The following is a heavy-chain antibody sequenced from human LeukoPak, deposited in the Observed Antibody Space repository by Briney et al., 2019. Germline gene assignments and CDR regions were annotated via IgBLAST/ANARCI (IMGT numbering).Heavy chain of an antibody. J-gene: IGHJ3*02. CDR2: IYYSGST. Sequence: PSETLSLTCAVYGGSFSGYYWSWIRQPPGKGLEWIGSIYYSGSTYYNPSLKSRVTISVDTSKNQFSLKLSSVTAADTAVYYCARHQNYYDRSDAFDIWGQGTMVTVSS. V-gene: IGHV4-34*01. CDR3: ARHQNYYDRSDAFDI. CDR1: GGSFSGYY. D-gene: IGHD3-22*01.